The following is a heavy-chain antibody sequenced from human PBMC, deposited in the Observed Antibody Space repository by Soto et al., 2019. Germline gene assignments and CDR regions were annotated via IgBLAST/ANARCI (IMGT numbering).Heavy chain of an antibody. J-gene: IGHJ6*02. CDR2: ISYDGSNK. D-gene: IGHD6-19*01. CDR3: ARDVPEPVAGPQNYYYYYGMDV. V-gene: IGHV3-30-3*01. CDR1: GFTFSSYA. Sequence: PGGSLRLSCAASGFTFSSYATHWVRQAPGKGLEWVAVISYDGSNKYYADSVKGRFTISRDNSKNTLYLQMNSLRAEDTAVYYCARDVPEPVAGPQNYYYYYGMDVWGQGTTVTVSS.